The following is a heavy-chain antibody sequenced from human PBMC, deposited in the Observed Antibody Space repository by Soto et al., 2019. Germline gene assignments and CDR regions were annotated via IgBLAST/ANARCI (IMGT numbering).Heavy chain of an antibody. D-gene: IGHD6-25*01. CDR2: IIPILGIA. J-gene: IGHJ4*02. CDR3: LQRVHSGWDHFDY. Sequence: GASVKVSCKASGGTFSSYTISWVRQAPGQGLEWMGRIIPILGIANYAQKFQGRVTITADKSTSTAYMELSSLRSEDTAVYYCLQRVHSGWDHFDYWGQRTLVPVSS. CDR1: GGTFSSYT. V-gene: IGHV1-69*02.